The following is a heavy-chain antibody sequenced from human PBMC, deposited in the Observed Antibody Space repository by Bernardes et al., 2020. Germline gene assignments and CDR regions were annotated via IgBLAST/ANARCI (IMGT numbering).Heavy chain of an antibody. CDR3: VKGTHGWFGESPY. CDR1: GFTFSSYA. CDR2: ISSNGGST. V-gene: IGHV3-64D*06. D-gene: IGHD3-10*01. Sequence: GGSLRLSCSASGFTFSSYAMHWVRQAPGKGLEYVSAISSNGGSTYYADSVKGRFTISRDNSKNTLYLQMSSLRAEDTAVYYCVKGTHGWFGESPYWGQGTLVTVSS. J-gene: IGHJ4*02.